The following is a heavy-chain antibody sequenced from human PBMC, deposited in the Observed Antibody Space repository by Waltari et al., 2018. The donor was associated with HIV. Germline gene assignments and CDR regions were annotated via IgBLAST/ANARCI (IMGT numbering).Heavy chain of an antibody. J-gene: IGHJ6*02. CDR2: INHSGST. V-gene: IGHV4-34*01. Sequence: QVQLQQWGAGLLKPSETLSLTCAVYGGSFSGYYWSWIRQPPGKGLEWIGEINHSGSTNYNPSLKSRVTISVDTSKNQFSLKLSSVTAADTAVYYCARGPGIVVVVAATPLEDGMDVWGQGTTVTVSS. CDR3: ARGPGIVVVVAATPLEDGMDV. CDR1: GGSFSGYY. D-gene: IGHD2-15*01.